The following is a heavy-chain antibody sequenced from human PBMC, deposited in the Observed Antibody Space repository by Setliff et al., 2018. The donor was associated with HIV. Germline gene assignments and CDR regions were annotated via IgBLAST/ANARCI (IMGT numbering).Heavy chain of an antibody. CDR1: GGSFSGYY. CDR3: ARDRPPSTVDMLGAFDR. CDR2: INHRGST. D-gene: IGHD4-17*01. J-gene: IGHJ3*02. Sequence: SETLSLTCAVYGGSFSGYYWSWIRQPPGKGLEWIGEINHRGSTNCNPSLKSRVSISVDASKNQFSLKLSSLTAADTAVYYCARDRPPSTVDMLGAFDRWGQGTMVTVSS. V-gene: IGHV4-34*01.